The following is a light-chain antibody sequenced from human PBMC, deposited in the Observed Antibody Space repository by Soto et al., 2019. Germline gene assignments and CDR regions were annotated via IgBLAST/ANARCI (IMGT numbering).Light chain of an antibody. J-gene: IGKJ1*01. CDR3: QQYKSYSSWT. V-gene: IGKV1-5*03. CDR2: KAS. Sequence: DIQMTQSPSTLSASVGDRVTITCRASQSISSWLAWYQQKPGKAPKLLIYKASYLQSWVPSTFSGSGSGTEFTPTISSLQPDDFATYYCQQYKSYSSWTFGQGTKV. CDR1: QSISSW.